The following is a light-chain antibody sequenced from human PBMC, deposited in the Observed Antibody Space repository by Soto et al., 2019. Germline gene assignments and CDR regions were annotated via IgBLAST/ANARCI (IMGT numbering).Light chain of an antibody. Sequence: DIQMTQSPSSLSASVGDRVTITCRASQYISSYVNWYQQKPGKAPKLLIYGASDLQSGVPSRFSGSGSGTDFTLTINRLQPEDFATYYCQQSYSSPLTFGRGTKLDIK. CDR3: QQSYSSPLT. V-gene: IGKV1-39*01. J-gene: IGKJ3*01. CDR1: QYISSY. CDR2: GAS.